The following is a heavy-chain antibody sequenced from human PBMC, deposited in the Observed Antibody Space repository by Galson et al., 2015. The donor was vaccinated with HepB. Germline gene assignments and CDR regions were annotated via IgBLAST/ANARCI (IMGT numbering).Heavy chain of an antibody. V-gene: IGHV4-34*01. CDR1: GGSFSGYY. J-gene: IGHJ4*02. D-gene: IGHD3-16*01. CDR3: ARFGGHSSPQRGFEDVY. CDR2: INHSGST. Sequence: SETLSLTCAVYGGSFSGYYWSWIRQPPGKGLEWIGEINHSGSTNYNPSLKSRVTISVDTSKNQFSLKLSSVTAADTAVYYCARFGGHSSPQRGFEDVYWGQGTLVTVSS.